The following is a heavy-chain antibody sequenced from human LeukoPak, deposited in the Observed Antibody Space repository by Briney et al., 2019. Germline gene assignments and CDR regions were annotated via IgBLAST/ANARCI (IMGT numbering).Heavy chain of an antibody. CDR3: ARGRYGSGSYFFDY. Sequence: SETLSLTCAVYGGSFSGYYWSWIRQPPGKGLEWIGEINHSGSTNYNPSLKSRVTISVDTSKNQFSLKLSSVTAADTAVYYCARGRYGSGSYFFDYWGQGTLVTVSS. V-gene: IGHV4-34*01. D-gene: IGHD3-10*01. CDR1: GGSFSGYY. J-gene: IGHJ4*02. CDR2: INHSGST.